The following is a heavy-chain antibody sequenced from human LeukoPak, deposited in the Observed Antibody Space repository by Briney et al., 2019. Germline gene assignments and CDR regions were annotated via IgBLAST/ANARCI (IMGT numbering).Heavy chain of an antibody. J-gene: IGHJ4*02. CDR1: GGSISSGGYS. V-gene: IGHV4-30-2*01. Sequence: SETLSLTCAVSGGSISSGGYSWSWIRQPPGKGLEWIGYIYHSGSTYYNPSLKSRVTISVDRSKNQFSLKLSSVTAADTAVYYCARGHPTMTTFFDYWGQGTLVTVSS. CDR3: ARGHPTMTTFFDY. D-gene: IGHD4-11*01. CDR2: IYHSGST.